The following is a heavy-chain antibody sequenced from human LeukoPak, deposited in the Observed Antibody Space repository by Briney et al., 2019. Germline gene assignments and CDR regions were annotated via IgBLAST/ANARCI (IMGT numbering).Heavy chain of an antibody. Sequence: QPSETLSLTCAVSGYSITSSSWWGWIRQPPGKGLEWIGYIYHSGTTYYNPSLQSRVTMSVDTSKNQFSLKLSSVTAVDTAVYYCARKENVYYYFDYWGQGTLVTVSP. CDR3: ARKENVYYYFDY. D-gene: IGHD3-10*01. CDR2: IYHSGTT. CDR1: GYSITSSSW. J-gene: IGHJ4*02. V-gene: IGHV4-28*01.